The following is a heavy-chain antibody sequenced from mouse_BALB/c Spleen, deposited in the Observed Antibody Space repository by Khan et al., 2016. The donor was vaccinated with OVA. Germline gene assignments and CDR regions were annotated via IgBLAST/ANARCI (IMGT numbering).Heavy chain of an antibody. CDR3: ARSGSYSYYWYFDV. CDR1: GYAFTNYW. CDR2: IHPGSGYT. Sequence: QVQLQQSGTELVRPGTSVKISCKASGYAFTNYWLGWVRQRPGHGLEWIGNIHPGSGYTYYNEKFKVKATLTADKSSSTAYMQISSLTSEDSAVYFCARSGSYSYYWYFDVWGAGTTVTVSS. V-gene: IGHV1-63*01. J-gene: IGHJ1*01. D-gene: IGHD2-12*01.